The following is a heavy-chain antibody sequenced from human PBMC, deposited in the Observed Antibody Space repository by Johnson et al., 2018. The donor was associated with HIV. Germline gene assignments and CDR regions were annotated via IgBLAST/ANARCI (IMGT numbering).Heavy chain of an antibody. CDR1: GFTFSSYW. J-gene: IGHJ3*02. CDR2: INSDGSST. CDR3: ARDRGSMPAVAFDI. D-gene: IGHD2-2*01. Sequence: VQLVESGGGLVQPGGSLRLSCAASGFTFSSYWMHWVRQAPGKGLVWVSRINSDGSSTSYADSVKGRFTISRENAKNTLYLQMNSLRAEDTAVYYCARDRGSMPAVAFDIWGQGTMVTVSS. V-gene: IGHV3-74*01.